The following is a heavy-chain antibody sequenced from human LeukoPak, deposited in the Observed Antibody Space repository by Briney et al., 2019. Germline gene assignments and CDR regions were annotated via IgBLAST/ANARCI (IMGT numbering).Heavy chain of an antibody. V-gene: IGHV3-53*01. J-gene: IGHJ5*02. CDR3: ARYCSSTSCYSGGFDP. Sequence: GGSLRLSCAASGFTVSSNYMSWVRQAPGKGLEWVSVIYSGGSTYYADSVKGRFTISRDNSKTTLYLQMNSLRAEDTAVYYCARYCSSTSCYSGGFDPWGQGTLVTVSS. CDR1: GFTVSSNY. D-gene: IGHD2-2*02. CDR2: IYSGGST.